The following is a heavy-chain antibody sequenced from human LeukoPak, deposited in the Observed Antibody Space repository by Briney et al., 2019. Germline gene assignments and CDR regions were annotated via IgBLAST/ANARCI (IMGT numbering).Heavy chain of an antibody. Sequence: SQTLSLTCALPGDIFSSNSAAWNWIRQSPSRGLEWLGRTYYRAKWYKDYAVSVKSRISITPDTAKNQFSLQLNSVTPEDTAVYYCVGSPYYDFWSATSDAFDIWGQGTMVTVSS. V-gene: IGHV6-1*01. CDR2: TYYRAKWYK. D-gene: IGHD3-3*01. CDR3: VGSPYYDFWSATSDAFDI. J-gene: IGHJ3*02. CDR1: GDIFSSNSAA.